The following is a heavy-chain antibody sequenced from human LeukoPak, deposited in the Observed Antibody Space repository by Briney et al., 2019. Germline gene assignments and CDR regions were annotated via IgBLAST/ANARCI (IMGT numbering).Heavy chain of an antibody. CDR1: GYTFTSYD. CDR3: ASSITMVRGVLYYGMDV. V-gene: IGHV1-8*01. CDR2: MNPNSGNT. D-gene: IGHD3-10*01. Sequence: ASVKVSCKASGYTFTSYDINWVRQATGQGFEWMGWMNPNSGNTGYAQKFQGRVTMTRNTSISTAYMELSSLRSEDTAVYYCASSITMVRGVLYYGMDVWGQGTTVTVSS. J-gene: IGHJ6*02.